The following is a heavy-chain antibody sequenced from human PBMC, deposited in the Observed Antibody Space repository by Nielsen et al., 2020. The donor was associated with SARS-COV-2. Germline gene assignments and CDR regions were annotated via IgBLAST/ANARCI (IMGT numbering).Heavy chain of an antibody. V-gene: IGHV3-7*01. CDR3: ARDLSGWYYYGMDV. D-gene: IGHD6-19*01. CDR2: IKRDGSEK. J-gene: IGHJ6*02. Sequence: WIRQPPGKGLEWAANIKRDGSEKYYVDSVKGRFTISRDNAKNSLYLQMNSLRAEDTAVYYCARDLSGWYYYGMDVWGQGTTVTVSS.